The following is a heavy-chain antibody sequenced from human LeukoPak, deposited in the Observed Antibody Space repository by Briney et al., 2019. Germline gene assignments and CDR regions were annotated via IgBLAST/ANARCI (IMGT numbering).Heavy chain of an antibody. Sequence: WGSLRLSCAASGFTVSGNYMSWVRQAPGKGLEWVSYISSSGSTIYYADSVKGRFTISRDNAKNSLYLQMNSLRAEDTAVYYCAREIGGVIASGGFDYWGQGTLVTVSS. CDR3: AREIGGVIASGGFDY. J-gene: IGHJ4*02. CDR2: ISSSGSTI. CDR1: GFTVSGNY. D-gene: IGHD3-16*02. V-gene: IGHV3-11*04.